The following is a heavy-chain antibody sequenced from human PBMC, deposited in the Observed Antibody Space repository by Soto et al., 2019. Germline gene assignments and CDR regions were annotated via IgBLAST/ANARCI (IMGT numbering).Heavy chain of an antibody. D-gene: IGHD2-15*01. CDR1: GFTFSSYG. V-gene: IGHV3-30*03. J-gene: IGHJ5*02. CDR3: ARGPGGYCSGGSCYGVPWFDP. Sequence: PGGSMRLSCAASGFTFSSYGMRWVRQAPGKGLEWVAVISYDGSNKYYADSVKGRFTISRDNSKNTLYLQMNSLRAEDTAVYYCARGPGGYCSGGSCYGVPWFDPWGQGTLVTVSS. CDR2: ISYDGSNK.